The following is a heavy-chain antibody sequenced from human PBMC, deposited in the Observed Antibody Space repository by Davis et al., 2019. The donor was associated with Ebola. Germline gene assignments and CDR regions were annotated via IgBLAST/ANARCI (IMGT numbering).Heavy chain of an antibody. Sequence: PSETLSLTCTVSGGSISSHYWSWIRQPAGKGLEWIGRLYTSGRTNYNPSLKSLVTMSVDTSKNQFSLRLSSVTAADTAVYYCVRDGCPGGSCYCGDYWGQGTLVTVSS. CDR2: LYTSGRT. V-gene: IGHV4-4*07. D-gene: IGHD2-15*01. J-gene: IGHJ4*02. CDR3: VRDGCPGGSCYCGDY. CDR1: GGSISSHY.